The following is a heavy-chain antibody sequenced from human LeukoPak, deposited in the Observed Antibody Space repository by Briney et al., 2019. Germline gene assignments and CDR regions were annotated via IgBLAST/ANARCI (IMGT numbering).Heavy chain of an antibody. Sequence: GGSLRLSCAASGFSFSSYGMHWVRQPPGKGLEWVAVVSDDGSVEYYADSVKGRFTISRDNSKNTLYLQMNSLRAEDTAMYYCAKNSGSTALWGQGTLVTVSS. D-gene: IGHD1-26*01. V-gene: IGHV3-30*18. CDR2: VSDDGSVE. J-gene: IGHJ4*02. CDR1: GFSFSSYG. CDR3: AKNSGSTAL.